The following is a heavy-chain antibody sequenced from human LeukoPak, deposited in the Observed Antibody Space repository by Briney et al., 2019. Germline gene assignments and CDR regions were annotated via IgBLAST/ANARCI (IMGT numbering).Heavy chain of an antibody. Sequence: SETLSLTCTVSGGSISSSTYYWGWIRQPPGTGLEWTGNIYYSGSASYNPSLKSRVTISVDTSKNQFSLKLGSVTAADTAVYYCARFESSSSSAVYYFDYWGQGTLVTVSS. CDR1: GGSISSSTYY. CDR3: ARFESSSSSAVYYFDY. J-gene: IGHJ4*02. CDR2: IYYSGSA. V-gene: IGHV4-39*01. D-gene: IGHD6-6*01.